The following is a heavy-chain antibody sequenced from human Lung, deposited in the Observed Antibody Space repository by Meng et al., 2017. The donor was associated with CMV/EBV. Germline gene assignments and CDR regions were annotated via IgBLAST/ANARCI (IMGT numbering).Heavy chain of an antibody. CDR3: SRLWGSSRSPLSDY. CDR1: GGSISSSSYY. D-gene: IGHD6-13*01. CDR2: IYSSGTT. Sequence: SETLSLTCTVSGGSISSSSYYWGWIRQPPGKGLEWIGNIYSSGTTYYNPSLKSRVTISVDTSKNQISLRLTSVTAADTAVYYCSRLWGSSRSPLSDYWGQGTLVTSAS. J-gene: IGHJ4*02. V-gene: IGHV4-39*01.